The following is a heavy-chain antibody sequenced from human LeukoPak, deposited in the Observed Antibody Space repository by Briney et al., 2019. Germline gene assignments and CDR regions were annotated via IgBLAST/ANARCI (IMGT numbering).Heavy chain of an antibody. CDR2: ISYDGSNK. Sequence: PGGSLRLSCAASGFTFSSYGMDGVRQAPGKGLEWVAVISYDGSNKYYADSVKGRFTISRDNSKNTLYLQMNSLRAEDTAVYYCAKETADYSVSPYYYYGMDVWGQGTTVTVSS. CDR3: AKETADYSVSPYYYYGMDV. D-gene: IGHD2-15*01. J-gene: IGHJ6*02. V-gene: IGHV3-30*18. CDR1: GFTFSSYG.